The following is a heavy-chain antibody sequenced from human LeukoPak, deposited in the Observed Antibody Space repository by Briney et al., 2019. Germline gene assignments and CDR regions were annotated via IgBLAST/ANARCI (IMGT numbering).Heavy chain of an antibody. CDR2: IKQDGSEK. D-gene: IGHD2-15*01. CDR1: GFTFSSYW. CDR3: ARVHCSGSGCFTVFDY. V-gene: IGHV3-7*01. Sequence: GGSLRLSCAASGFTFSSYWMSWVRQAPGKGLEWVASIKQDGSEKYYVDSLKGLFTISRDNAKNSLYLQMNSLRAVDTAVYFCARVHCSGSGCFTVFDYWGQGALVTVSS. J-gene: IGHJ4*02.